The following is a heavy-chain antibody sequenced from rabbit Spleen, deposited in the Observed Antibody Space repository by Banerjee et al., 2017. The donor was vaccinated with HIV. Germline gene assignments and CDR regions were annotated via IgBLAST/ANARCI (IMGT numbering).Heavy chain of an antibody. D-gene: IGHD6-1*01. CDR3: ARGIASNGDGFNL. CDR2: IYTTTGRT. Sequence: QQQLEESGGGLVKPGGTLTLTCKASGIDFSTYYYMCWVRQAPGKGLELIACIYTTTGRTWYASWVNGRFTISRSTSLNTVDLRMTSLTVADTATYFCARGIASNGDGFNLWGQGTLVTVS. CDR1: GIDFSTYYY. J-gene: IGHJ4*01. V-gene: IGHV1S43*01.